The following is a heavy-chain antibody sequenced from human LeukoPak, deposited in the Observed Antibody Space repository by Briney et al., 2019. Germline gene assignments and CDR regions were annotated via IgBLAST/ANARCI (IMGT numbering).Heavy chain of an antibody. CDR2: INSDGSST. J-gene: IGHJ4*02. V-gene: IGHV3-74*01. CDR1: GFTFSSYA. CDR3: ARVAAAGTRGAAHSYYFDY. D-gene: IGHD6-13*01. Sequence: PGGSLRLSCAASGFTFSSYAMSWVRQAPGKGLVWVSRINSDGSSTSYADSVKGRFTISRDNAKNTLYLQMNSLRAEDTAVYYCARVAAAGTRGAAHSYYFDYWGQGTLVTVSS.